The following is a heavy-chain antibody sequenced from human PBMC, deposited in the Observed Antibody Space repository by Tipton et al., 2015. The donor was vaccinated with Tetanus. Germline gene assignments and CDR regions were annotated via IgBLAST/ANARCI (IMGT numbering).Heavy chain of an antibody. V-gene: IGHV4-39*01. CDR2: IHSGGRA. J-gene: IGHJ4*02. CDR1: GGSVNSGGYY. CDR3: ARPEVGGDY. D-gene: IGHD1-26*01. Sequence: TLSLTCTVSGGSVNSGGYYWSWIRQPPGKGLEWLGGIHSGGRASYNPSLKSRLTMSLDAPQTQFSLKLSSVPATDTAIYYCARPEVGGDYWGQGTLVTVSS.